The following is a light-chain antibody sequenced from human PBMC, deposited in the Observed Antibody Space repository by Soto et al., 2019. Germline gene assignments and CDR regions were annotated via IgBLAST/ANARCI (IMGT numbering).Light chain of an antibody. CDR2: DAS. CDR3: QQYNSYSPIT. Sequence: DIQMTQSPSTLSASVGDRVTVTCRASQSINTWLAWYQQKPGKAPKLLIYDASSLQSGVPSRFTGRGSGTEFTLTISSLQPDDFATYYCQQYNSYSPITFGQGTRLEVK. V-gene: IGKV1-5*01. CDR1: QSINTW. J-gene: IGKJ5*01.